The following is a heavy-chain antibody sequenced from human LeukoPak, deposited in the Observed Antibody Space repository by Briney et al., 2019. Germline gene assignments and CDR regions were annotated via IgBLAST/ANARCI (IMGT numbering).Heavy chain of an antibody. J-gene: IGHJ4*02. D-gene: IGHD3-22*01. Sequence: GGSLRLSCAASGFTFDDCGMSWVRQAPGKGLEWVSGINWNGGSTGYADSVKGRFTISRDNAKNSLYLQMNSLRAEDTALYYCARDPGYYYDSSGYYTPFDYWGQGTLVTVSS. CDR1: GFTFDDCG. CDR3: ARDPGYYYDSSGYYTPFDY. V-gene: IGHV3-20*04. CDR2: INWNGGST.